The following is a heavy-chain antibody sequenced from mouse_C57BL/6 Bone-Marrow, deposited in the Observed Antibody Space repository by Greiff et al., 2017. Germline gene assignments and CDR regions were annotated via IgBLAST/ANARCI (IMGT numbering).Heavy chain of an antibody. J-gene: IGHJ1*03. Sequence: QVQLQQSGAELARPGASVKLSCKASGYTFTSYGISWVQQRTGQGLEWIGVIYPRSGNTYYNEKFKGKATLTAEKSSSTAYMELRSLTSEDSAVYLCERWDGNYVWYCDVGGTGTTVTVSA. V-gene: IGHV1-81*01. D-gene: IGHD2-1*01. CDR2: IYPRSGNT. CDR3: ERWDGNYVWYCDV. CDR1: GYTFTSYG.